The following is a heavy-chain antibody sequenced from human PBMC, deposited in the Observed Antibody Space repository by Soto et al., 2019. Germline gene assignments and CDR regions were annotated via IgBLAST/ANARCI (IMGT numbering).Heavy chain of an antibody. J-gene: IGHJ5*02. D-gene: IGHD3-3*01. CDR2: IYYSGST. CDR1: GGNIISGGYY. CDR3: VYYDFPHGWFDP. Sequence: PSETLSVTSTVAGGNIISGGYYWSWIRQHPGKGLEWIGYIYYSGSTYYNPSLKSRVTISVDTSKNQFSLKLSSVTAADTAVYYCVYYDFPHGWFDPWGQGTLVTVSS. V-gene: IGHV4-31*03.